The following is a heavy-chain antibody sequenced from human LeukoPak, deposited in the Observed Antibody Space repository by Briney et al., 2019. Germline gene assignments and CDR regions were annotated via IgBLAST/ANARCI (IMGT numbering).Heavy chain of an antibody. CDR1: GASMRSETHY. V-gene: IGHV4-31*03. D-gene: IGHD2-2*01. Sequence: SETLSLTCNVSGASMRSETHYWSWLRQHPGKGPEWIAYIYYTAGAYYNPSLESRVSISLDASENQFSLKLTSVTAADTAVYYCARGQRELIYAPDYWGQGTLVTVSS. J-gene: IGHJ4*02. CDR2: IYYTAGA. CDR3: ARGQRELIYAPDY.